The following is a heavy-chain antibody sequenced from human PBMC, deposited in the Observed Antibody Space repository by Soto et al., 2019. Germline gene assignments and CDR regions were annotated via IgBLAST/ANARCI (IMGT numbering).Heavy chain of an antibody. D-gene: IGHD3-10*01. Sequence: QVQLVESGVGVVQPGRSLRLSCAASGFTFSSYGMHWVRQAPGKGLEWVAVIWYDGSDKYYADSVKGRFTISRDNSKNTLYLQINSLRAEDTAVYYCARDPRGIAGTDAFDIWGQGTMVTVSS. CDR1: GFTFSSYG. J-gene: IGHJ3*02. CDR2: IWYDGSDK. CDR3: ARDPRGIAGTDAFDI. V-gene: IGHV3-33*01.